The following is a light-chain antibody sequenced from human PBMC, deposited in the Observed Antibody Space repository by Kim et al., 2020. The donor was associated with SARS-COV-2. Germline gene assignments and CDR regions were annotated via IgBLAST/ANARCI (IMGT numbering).Light chain of an antibody. V-gene: IGLV3-21*04. CDR1: NVGNNI. CDR3: QVWDSSSDDIVI. J-gene: IGLJ2*01. CDR2: YNS. Sequence: SYELTQPPSVSVAPGKTAKITCGGNNVGNNIVHWYQQKPGQAPVLVISYNSVRPSGIPERLSGSNSGNTATLTNSMVEAGDEADYYCQVWDSSSDDIVIFGGGTQLTVL.